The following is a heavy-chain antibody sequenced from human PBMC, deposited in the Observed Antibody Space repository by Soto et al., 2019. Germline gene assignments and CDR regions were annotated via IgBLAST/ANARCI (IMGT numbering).Heavy chain of an antibody. J-gene: IGHJ3*02. Sequence: LSLTCSVSADSISSYYWSWIRQPPGKGLEWIGYIYYSGSTNYNPSLKSRVTISVDTSKNQFSLKLSSVTAADTAMYYCARLYCSGGTCDAFDIWGQGTMVTVSS. CDR1: ADSISSYY. CDR2: IYYSGST. V-gene: IGHV4-59*13. CDR3: ARLYCSGGTCDAFDI. D-gene: IGHD2-15*01.